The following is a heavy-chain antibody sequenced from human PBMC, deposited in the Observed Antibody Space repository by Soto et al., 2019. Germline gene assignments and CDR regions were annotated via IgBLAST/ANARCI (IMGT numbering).Heavy chain of an antibody. CDR1: GFTFSSYG. CDR2: IWYDGSNK. V-gene: IGHV3-33*01. Sequence: QVQLVESGGGVVQPGRSLRLSCAASGFTFSSYGMHWVRQAPGKGLEWVAVIWYDGSNKYYADSVKGRFTISRDNSKNTLYLQMNSLRAEDTAVYYCAGEGIAVAGWVDCWGQGTLVTVSS. J-gene: IGHJ4*02. CDR3: AGEGIAVAGWVDC. D-gene: IGHD6-19*01.